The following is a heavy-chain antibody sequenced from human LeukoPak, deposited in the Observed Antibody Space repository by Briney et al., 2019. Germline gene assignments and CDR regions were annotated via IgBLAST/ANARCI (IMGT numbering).Heavy chain of an antibody. CDR3: ARDYYDSSGYYNY. J-gene: IGHJ4*02. CDR1: GYTFTGYY. CDR2: INPNSGGT. V-gene: IGHV1-2*06. D-gene: IGHD3-22*01. Sequence: ASVKVSCKASGYTFTGYYMHWVRQAPGQGLEWMGRINPNSGGTNYAQKFQGRVTMTRDTSISTAYMELSRLRSDDMAVYYCARDYYDSSGYYNYWGQGTLVTVSS.